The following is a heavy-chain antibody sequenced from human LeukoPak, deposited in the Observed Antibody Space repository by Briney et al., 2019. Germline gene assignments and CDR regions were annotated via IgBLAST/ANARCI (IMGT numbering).Heavy chain of an antibody. Sequence: PSETLSLTCTVSGGSISSYYWSWIRQPPGKGLEWIGYIYYSGSTNYNPSLKSRVTISVDTSKNQFSLKLSSVTAADTAVYYCARATYDYGDYWYFDLWGRGTLVTVSS. CDR2: IYYSGST. D-gene: IGHD4-17*01. V-gene: IGHV4-59*01. CDR1: GGSISSYY. J-gene: IGHJ2*01. CDR3: ARATYDYGDYWYFDL.